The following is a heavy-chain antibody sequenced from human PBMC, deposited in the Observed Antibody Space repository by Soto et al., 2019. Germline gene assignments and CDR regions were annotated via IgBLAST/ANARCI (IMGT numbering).Heavy chain of an antibody. CDR3: ARFDGSSGWDYYWYFDL. Sequence: QVQLVQSGAEVKKPGSSVKVSCKASGGTFSSYAISWVRQAPGQGLEWMGGIIPIFGTANYAQKFQGRVTITADESTSAAYMELSSLRSEDTAVYYCARFDGSSGWDYYWYFDLWGRGTLVTVSS. V-gene: IGHV1-69*01. CDR1: GGTFSSYA. J-gene: IGHJ2*01. D-gene: IGHD6-19*01. CDR2: IIPIFGTA.